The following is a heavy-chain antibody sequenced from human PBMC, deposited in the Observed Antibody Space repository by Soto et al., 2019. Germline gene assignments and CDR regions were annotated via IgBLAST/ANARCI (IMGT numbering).Heavy chain of an antibody. Sequence: QVQLQESGPGLVRPSETLSLTCTVSGGSISRYFWSWIRQSPGKGLEWIGYIFSTGSTTYNPSLQRRVTISIDTSTNQFSLKLSSLTAADTAVYYCAHFSDLEWFDPWGQGTLVTVSS. CDR3: AHFSDLEWFDP. J-gene: IGHJ5*02. D-gene: IGHD2-21*01. V-gene: IGHV4-59*01. CDR2: IFSTGST. CDR1: GGSISRYF.